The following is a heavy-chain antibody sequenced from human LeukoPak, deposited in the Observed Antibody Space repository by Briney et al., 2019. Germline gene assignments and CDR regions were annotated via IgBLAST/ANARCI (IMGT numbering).Heavy chain of an antibody. CDR1: GGSFSGYY. CDR3: ARRPTGIDY. V-gene: IGHV4-34*01. Sequence: SETLSFTCAVYGGSFSGYYWSWIRQPPGKGLEWIGEINHSGSTNYNPSLKSRVTISVDTSKNQFSLKLSSVTAADTAVYYCARRPTGIDYWGQGTLVTVSS. D-gene: IGHD4-17*01. CDR2: INHSGST. J-gene: IGHJ4*02.